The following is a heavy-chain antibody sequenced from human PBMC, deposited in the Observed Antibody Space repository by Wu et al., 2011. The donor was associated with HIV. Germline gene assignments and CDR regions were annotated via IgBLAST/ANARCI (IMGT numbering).Heavy chain of an antibody. CDR1: GGTFSNYV. CDR3: ARQGASNAPSFARP. D-gene: IGHD2-2*01. Sequence: QVQLVQSGAEVKKPGSSVKVSCKASGGTFSNYVISWVRQAPGQGLEWMGMIIPVFGTSSSAQMFQGRVTITADESSTTASMELSSLTFEDTAIYYCARQGASNAPSFARPWGQGTLVIAP. V-gene: IGHV1-69*18. CDR2: IIPVFGTS. J-gene: IGHJ5*02.